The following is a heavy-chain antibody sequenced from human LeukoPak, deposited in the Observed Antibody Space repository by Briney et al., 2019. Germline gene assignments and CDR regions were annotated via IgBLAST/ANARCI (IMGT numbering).Heavy chain of an antibody. D-gene: IGHD6-13*01. V-gene: IGHV4-59*01. CDR1: GGSISSYY. Sequence: PSETLSLTCTVSGGSISSYYWSWIRQPPGKGLGWIGYIYYSGSTNYNPSLKSRVTISVDTSKNQFSLKLSSLTAADTAVYYCARGTYGSSWQLEHFDYWGQGTLVTVSS. CDR3: ARGTYGSSWQLEHFDY. CDR2: IYYSGST. J-gene: IGHJ4*02.